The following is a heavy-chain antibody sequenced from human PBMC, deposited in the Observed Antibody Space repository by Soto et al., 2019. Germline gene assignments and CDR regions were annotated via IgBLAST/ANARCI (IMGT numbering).Heavy chain of an antibody. CDR1: GGSISSYY. D-gene: IGHD2-2*01. V-gene: IGHV4-59*01. CDR3: ARARYQLLHPYYYGMDV. J-gene: IGHJ6*02. Sequence: QVQLQESGPGLVKPSETLSLTCTVSGGSISSYYWSWIRQSPGKGLEWIGYIHYSGRTKSNPSLKSRVTISVDTSRNQVSLKLSSVTAADSAVYFCARARYQLLHPYYYGMDVWGQGTTVTVSS. CDR2: IHYSGRT.